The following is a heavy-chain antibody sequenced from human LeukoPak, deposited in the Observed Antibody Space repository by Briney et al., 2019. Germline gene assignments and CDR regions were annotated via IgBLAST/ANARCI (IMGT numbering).Heavy chain of an antibody. D-gene: IGHD3-3*01. CDR1: GGSISSSSYY. V-gene: IGHV4-39*01. J-gene: IGHJ4*02. Sequence: SETLSLTCTVSGGSISSSSYYWGWIRQPPGKGLEWMGRIYYSGSTYYNPSLKSRVTIYVDTSKNQFSLKLSSVTAADTAVYYCARQRGVEYYDFWSGYYYYFDYWGQGTLVTVSS. CDR2: IYYSGST. CDR3: ARQRGVEYYDFWSGYYYYFDY.